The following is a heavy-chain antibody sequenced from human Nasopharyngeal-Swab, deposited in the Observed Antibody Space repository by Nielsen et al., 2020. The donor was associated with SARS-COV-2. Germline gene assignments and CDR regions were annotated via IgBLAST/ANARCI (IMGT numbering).Heavy chain of an antibody. CDR3: ARERARFLEWLLYGTFDY. Sequence: GGSLRLSCAASGFTFSSYEMNWVRQAPGKGLEWVSYISSSGSTIYYADSVKGRFTISRDNAKNSLYLQMNSLRDEDTAVYYCARERARFLEWLLYGTFDYWGQGTLVTVSS. D-gene: IGHD3-3*01. CDR1: GFTFSSYE. J-gene: IGHJ4*02. V-gene: IGHV3-48*03. CDR2: ISSSGSTI.